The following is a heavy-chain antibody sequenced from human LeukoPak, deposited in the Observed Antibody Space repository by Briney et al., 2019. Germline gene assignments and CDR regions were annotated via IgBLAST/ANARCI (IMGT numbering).Heavy chain of an antibody. Sequence: SETLSLTCTVSGGSIRTYYWSWIRQPPGKGLEWIGYIYHSGSTNYNPSLKSRVTISVDTSKNQFSLNLNSVSAADTAVYYCAKLRSREQRYFDYWGQGTLVTVSP. CDR1: GGSIRTYY. V-gene: IGHV4-59*08. CDR2: IYHSGST. D-gene: IGHD1-26*01. J-gene: IGHJ4*02. CDR3: AKLRSREQRYFDY.